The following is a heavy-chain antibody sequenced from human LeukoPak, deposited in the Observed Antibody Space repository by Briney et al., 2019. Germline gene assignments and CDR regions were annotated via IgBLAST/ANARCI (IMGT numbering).Heavy chain of an antibody. CDR2: ISAYGGNT. CDR3: VQASGSKYGPATSDY. D-gene: IGHD1-26*01. V-gene: IGHV1-18*01. J-gene: IGHJ4*02. Sequence: ASVKVSCKASGYTFFRYGITWVRQAPGQGLEWVGWISAYGGNTKYAEKFQGRVTMTTDTSTSTAYMDLRSLRSDDTAVYYCVQASGSKYGPATSDYWGQGTLVIVSS. CDR1: GYTFFRYG.